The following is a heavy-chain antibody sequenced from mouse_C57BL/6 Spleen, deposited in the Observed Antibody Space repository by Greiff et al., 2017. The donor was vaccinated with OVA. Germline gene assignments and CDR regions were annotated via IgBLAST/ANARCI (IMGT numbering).Heavy chain of an antibody. CDR2: IWTGGGT. J-gene: IGHJ2*01. CDR1: GFSLTSYA. Sequence: QVQLKESGPGLVAPSQSLSITCTVSGFSLTSYAISWVRQPPGKGLEWLGVIWTGGGTNYNSALKSSLSISKDNSKSQAFLKMNSLHTDDAARYDCARKGCYYGSSWVDDWGKGTTLTVAS. V-gene: IGHV2-9-1*01. D-gene: IGHD1-1*01. CDR3: ARKGCYYGSSWVDD.